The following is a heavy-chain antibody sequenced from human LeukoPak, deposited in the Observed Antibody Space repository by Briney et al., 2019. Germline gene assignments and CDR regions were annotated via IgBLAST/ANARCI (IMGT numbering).Heavy chain of an antibody. CDR2: IYTSGST. Sequence: KPSETLSLTCTVSGGSISSYYWGWIRQPAGKGMEWIGGIYTSGSTNYNPSLTTRVTMSVDTSKNQFSLKLSSVTAADTAVYYCARGSLDYGDGYYYYMDVWGKGTTVTVSS. CDR3: ARGSLDYGDGYYYYMDV. D-gene: IGHD4-17*01. V-gene: IGHV4-4*07. CDR1: GGSISSYY. J-gene: IGHJ6*03.